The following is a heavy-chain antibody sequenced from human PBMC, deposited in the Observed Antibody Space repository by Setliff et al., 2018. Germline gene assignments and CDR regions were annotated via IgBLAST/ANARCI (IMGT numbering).Heavy chain of an antibody. CDR2: SYYSGST. V-gene: IGHV4-39*01. CDR1: GGSISSSSYY. CDR3: ARQGANGGLRFLEWFNPLRAWYFDL. Sequence: SETLSLTCTVSGGSISSSSYYWGWIRQPPGKGLEWNGSSYYSGSTYYNPSLNSRVTISVDTSKNQFSLKLSSVTAADTAVYYCARQGANGGLRFLEWFNPLRAWYFDLWGRGTLVTVSS. D-gene: IGHD3-3*01. J-gene: IGHJ2*01.